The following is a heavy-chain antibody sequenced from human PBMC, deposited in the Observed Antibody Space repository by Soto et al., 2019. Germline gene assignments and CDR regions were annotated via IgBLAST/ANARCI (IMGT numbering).Heavy chain of an antibody. J-gene: IGHJ5*02. CDR2: INGGSGHT. CDR1: GLAFTNST. Sequence: ASVKVSCKTSGLAFTNSTIHWVRQAPGQRLEWMGWINGGSGHTRYSQNFQARVTITKDTSASSAYMELRSLRSDDTAVYYCARVLTPNWFDPWGQGTLVTVSS. D-gene: IGHD2-15*01. CDR3: ARVLTPNWFDP. V-gene: IGHV1-3*01.